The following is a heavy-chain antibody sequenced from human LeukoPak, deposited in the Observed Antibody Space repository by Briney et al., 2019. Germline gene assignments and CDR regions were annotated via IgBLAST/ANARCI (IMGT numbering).Heavy chain of an antibody. J-gene: IGHJ4*02. D-gene: IGHD3-9*01. Sequence: ASVKVSCKASGYTFTGYYMHWVRQAPGQGLEWMGWINPNSGGTNYAQKFQGRVTMTRDTSISTAYMELSRLRSDDTAVYYCARDSEALDWPIAGDYRGQGTLVTVSS. V-gene: IGHV1-2*02. CDR3: ARDSEALDWPIAGDY. CDR1: GYTFTGYY. CDR2: INPNSGGT.